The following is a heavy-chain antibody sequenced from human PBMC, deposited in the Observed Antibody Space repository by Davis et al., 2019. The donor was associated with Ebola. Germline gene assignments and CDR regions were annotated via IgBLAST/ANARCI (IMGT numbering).Heavy chain of an antibody. D-gene: IGHD6-19*01. Sequence: GESLKISCAASGFTVRSNYMSWVRQAPGKGLEWVSVIYNDGSTYYADSVKGRFTIPRDNSKNTLYLQMNSLRAEDTAVYYCARDPSGGSGWSMGYYGMDVWGKGTTVTVSS. J-gene: IGHJ6*04. V-gene: IGHV3-53*01. CDR1: GFTVRSNY. CDR2: IYNDGST. CDR3: ARDPSGGSGWSMGYYGMDV.